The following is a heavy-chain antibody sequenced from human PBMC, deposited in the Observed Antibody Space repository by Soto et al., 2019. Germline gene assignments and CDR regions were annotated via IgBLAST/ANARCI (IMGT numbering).Heavy chain of an antibody. CDR3: ARDREEGGTTGGNYYYYNGMDV. D-gene: IGHD1-7*01. CDR2: IIPNSGGT. V-gene: IGHV1-2*04. CDR1: GSTFTGGY. J-gene: IGHJ6*02. Sequence: ASVKVSCKASGSTFTGGYKHGVLQAPGQGPVWLGWIIPNSGGTNYEQKLQGWVSMTRDTSISAAYMELSRLRSDDTAVYYCARDREEGGTTGGNYYYYNGMDVWGQGTTVTVSS.